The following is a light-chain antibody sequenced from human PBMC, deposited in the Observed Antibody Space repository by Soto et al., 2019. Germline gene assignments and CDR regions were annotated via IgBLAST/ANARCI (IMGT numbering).Light chain of an antibody. Sequence: IQLTQSPSSLSASVGDRVTITCRASQTISNWLAWYQQKPGKAPKVLIFDASTLDGGVPSRFSGRRSGTDFTLTISSLQPSDFATYYCQQYNTYPLTFGGGTKVEI. CDR2: DAS. CDR3: QQYNTYPLT. CDR1: QTISNW. V-gene: IGKV1-5*01. J-gene: IGKJ4*01.